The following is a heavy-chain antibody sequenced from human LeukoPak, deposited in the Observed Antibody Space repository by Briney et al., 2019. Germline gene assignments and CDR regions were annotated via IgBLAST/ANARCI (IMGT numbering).Heavy chain of an antibody. Sequence: SVKVSCKASGGTFSSYAISWVRQAPGQGLEWIGGIVPIFGTANYAQKFQGRVTITTDESTSTAYMELSSLRSEDTAVYYCARESVLDTAMVKYFDYWGQGTLVTVSS. CDR1: GGTFSSYA. CDR2: IVPIFGTA. J-gene: IGHJ4*02. D-gene: IGHD5-18*01. CDR3: ARESVLDTAMVKYFDY. V-gene: IGHV1-69*05.